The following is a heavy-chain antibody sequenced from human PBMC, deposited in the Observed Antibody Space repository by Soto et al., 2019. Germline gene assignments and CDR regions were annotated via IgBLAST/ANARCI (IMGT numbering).Heavy chain of an antibody. CDR2: IKQDGSEK. Sequence: GGSLRLSCAASGFTFSSYWMSWVRQAPGKGLEWVANIKQDGSEKYYVDSVKGRFTISRDNAKNSLYLQMNSLRAEDTAVYYCASSFTVRGFYYYYGMDVWGQGTTVTVSS. CDR3: ASSFTVRGFYYYYGMDV. CDR1: GFTFSSYW. J-gene: IGHJ6*02. D-gene: IGHD4-4*01. V-gene: IGHV3-7*03.